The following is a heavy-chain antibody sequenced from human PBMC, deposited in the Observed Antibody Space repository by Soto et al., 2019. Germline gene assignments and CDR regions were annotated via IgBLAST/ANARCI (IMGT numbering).Heavy chain of an antibody. V-gene: IGHV3-30*18. CDR2: ISYDGSKI. J-gene: IGHJ1*01. CDR3: VKGIGMIVVDHPPKH. Sequence: QVQLVESGGGVVQPGKSLRLSCAASGFTFSNYGIHWVRQAPGKGLEWVAVISYDGSKIYYADSVKGRLTISRDDSKNTLYLQLNSLRVDDTAVYYCVKGIGMIVVDHPPKHWGQGTLVPVSS. D-gene: IGHD3-22*01. CDR1: GFTFSNYG.